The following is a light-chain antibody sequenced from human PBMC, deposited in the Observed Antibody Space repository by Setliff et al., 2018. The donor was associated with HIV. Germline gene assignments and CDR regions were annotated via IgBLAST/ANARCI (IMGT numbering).Light chain of an antibody. V-gene: IGLV2-14*03. CDR2: DVS. Sequence: QSALTQPASVSGSPGQSITISCTGTSSDVGGYNYVSWYQLHPGKAPKLMIYDVSKRPSGVSNRFSGSKSGNTASLTISGLQAEDEADYYCSSYTSSSTRVFGTGTKVTVL. J-gene: IGLJ1*01. CDR3: SSYTSSSTRV. CDR1: SSDVGGYNY.